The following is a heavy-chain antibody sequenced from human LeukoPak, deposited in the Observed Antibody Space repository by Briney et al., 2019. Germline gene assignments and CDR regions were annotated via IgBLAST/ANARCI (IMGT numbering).Heavy chain of an antibody. CDR3: AIRYGSGETYYYYYYMDV. CDR2: MNPNSGNT. Sequence: ASVKVSCEASGYTFTSYDINWVRQATGQGLEWMGWMNPNSGNTGYAQKFRGRVTMTRNTSISTAYMELSSLRSEHTAVYYCAIRYGSGETYYYYYYMDVWGKGTTVTVSS. D-gene: IGHD3-10*01. CDR1: GYTFTSYD. J-gene: IGHJ6*03. V-gene: IGHV1-8*01.